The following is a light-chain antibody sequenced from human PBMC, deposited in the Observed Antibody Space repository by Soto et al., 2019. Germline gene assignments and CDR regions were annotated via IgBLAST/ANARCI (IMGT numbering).Light chain of an antibody. CDR3: CSYGGFSTFVI. CDR1: RSDVGAYNL. Sequence: QSVLTQPASVSGSPGQSITISCTGTRSDVGAYNLVSWYQHHPGKAPKLLIFEGSKRPSGVSNRFSGSKSGNTASLTISGLQAEDEADYHCCSYGGFSTFVIFGGGTKVTVL. J-gene: IGLJ2*01. V-gene: IGLV2-23*03. CDR2: EGS.